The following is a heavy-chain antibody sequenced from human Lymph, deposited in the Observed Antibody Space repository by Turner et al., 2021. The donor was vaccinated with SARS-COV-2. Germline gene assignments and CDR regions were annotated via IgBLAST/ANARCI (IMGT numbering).Heavy chain of an antibody. CDR2: IVCRGST. Sequence: QVLLQVSGPRLVKPLETLSLTGTVSGGAMNSNYWSWIRQPPGRGLEWIGFIVCRGSTNYNPALKSRVIIVVNTSEYQFFLKLTSVTTADYASEYCARQNVNNWFDPWGQGTLVTVSS. V-gene: IGHV4-59*01. CDR1: GGAMNSNY. CDR3: ARQNVNNWFDP. J-gene: IGHJ5*02.